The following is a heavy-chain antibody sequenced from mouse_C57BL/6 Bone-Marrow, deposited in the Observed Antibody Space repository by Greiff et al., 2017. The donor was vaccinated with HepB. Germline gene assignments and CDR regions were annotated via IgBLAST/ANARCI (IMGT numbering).Heavy chain of an antibody. Sequence: QVQLQQPGAELVRPGSSVKLSCKASGYTFTSYWMHWVKQRPIQGLEWIGNIDPSDSETHYNQKFKDKATLTVDKSSSTAYMQLSSLTSEDSAVYYCARGNYGSSYVYAMDYWGQGTSVTVSS. CDR1: GYTFTSYW. D-gene: IGHD1-1*01. V-gene: IGHV1-52*01. CDR2: IDPSDSET. CDR3: ARGNYGSSYVYAMDY. J-gene: IGHJ4*01.